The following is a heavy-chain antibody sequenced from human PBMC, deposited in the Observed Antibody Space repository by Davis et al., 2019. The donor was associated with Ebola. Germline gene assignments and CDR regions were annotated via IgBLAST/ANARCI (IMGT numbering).Heavy chain of an antibody. CDR1: GYTFTGYY. CDR2: INPNIGDT. CDR3: AREGRGYCSSTSCYGADY. D-gene: IGHD2-2*01. Sequence: ASVKVSCKASGYTFTGYYMHWVRQAPGQGLEWMGWINPNIGDTNYAQKFQGRVTMTRDTSISTAYMELSRLRSDDTAVYYCAREGRGYCSSTSCYGADYWGQGTLVTVSS. V-gene: IGHV1-2*02. J-gene: IGHJ4*02.